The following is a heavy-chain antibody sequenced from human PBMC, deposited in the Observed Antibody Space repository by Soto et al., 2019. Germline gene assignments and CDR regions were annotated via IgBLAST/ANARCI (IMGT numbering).Heavy chain of an antibody. V-gene: IGHV3-30-3*01. D-gene: IGHD1-26*01. CDR3: ARGGSYLYFDY. J-gene: IGHJ4*02. CDR2: ISYDGSNK. CDR1: GFTFSSYA. Sequence: PLRLSCAASGFTFSSYAMHWVRQAPGKGLEWVAVISYDGSNKYYADSVKGRFTISRDNSKNTLYLQMNSLRAEDTAVYYCARGGSYLYFDYWGQGTLVTVSS.